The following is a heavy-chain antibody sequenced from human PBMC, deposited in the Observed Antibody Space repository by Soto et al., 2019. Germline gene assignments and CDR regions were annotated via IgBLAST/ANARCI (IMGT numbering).Heavy chain of an antibody. Sequence: ASVKVSCKVSGYSLTELSLHWVRQAPGKGLEWMGGFDPEEDQTFYAQKFQGRVTVTEDTSTNTAYMELSSLRSEDTAVYYCARGVLRFLEWLPSYYYGMDVWGQGTTVTVSS. J-gene: IGHJ6*02. CDR2: FDPEEDQT. CDR1: GYSLTELS. CDR3: ARGVLRFLEWLPSYYYGMDV. D-gene: IGHD3-3*01. V-gene: IGHV1-24*01.